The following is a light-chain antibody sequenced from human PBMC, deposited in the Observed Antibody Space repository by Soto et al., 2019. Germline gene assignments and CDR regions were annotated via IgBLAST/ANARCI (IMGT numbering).Light chain of an antibody. CDR3: QHYNSYSWT. J-gene: IGKJ1*01. Sequence: DIQMTQSPSSRSAPERDRVTITCRASQGISNYLAWYQQKPGKVPKLLIYAASTLQSGVPSRFSGSGSGTDFTLTISSLQPEDVATYYCQHYNSYSWTFGHGTKVDIK. CDR1: QGISNY. V-gene: IGKV1-27*01. CDR2: AAS.